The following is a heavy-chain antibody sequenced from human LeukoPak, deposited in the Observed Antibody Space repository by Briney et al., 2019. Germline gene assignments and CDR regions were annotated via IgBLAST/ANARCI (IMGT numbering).Heavy chain of an antibody. J-gene: IGHJ5*02. CDR2: IYYSGST. V-gene: IGHV4-59*01. CDR3: ARALPHRRLMDTTMEQHWFDP. Sequence: SETLSLTCTVTGGSISSYYWSWIRQPPGKGLEWIGYIYYSGSTNYNPSLKSRVTISVDTCKNQFSLKLSSVTAADTAVYYCARALPHRRLMDTTMEQHWFDPWGQGTLVTVSS. CDR1: GGSISSYY. D-gene: IGHD5-18*01.